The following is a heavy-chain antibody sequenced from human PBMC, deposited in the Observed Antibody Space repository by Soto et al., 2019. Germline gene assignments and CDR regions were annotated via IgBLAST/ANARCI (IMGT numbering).Heavy chain of an antibody. D-gene: IGHD3-16*01. CDR1: GFTFSSYG. V-gene: IGHV3-33*01. CDR3: ARDGDVNTGFGKDY. J-gene: IGHJ4*02. CDR2: IWHDGGNK. Sequence: GGSLRLSCAASGFTFSSYGMHWVRQAPGKGLEWVAFIWHDGGNKFYAESVKGRFTISRDNSKNTLYLQMTRLSAEDTAMYYCARDGDVNTGFGKDYWGQGTLVTVSS.